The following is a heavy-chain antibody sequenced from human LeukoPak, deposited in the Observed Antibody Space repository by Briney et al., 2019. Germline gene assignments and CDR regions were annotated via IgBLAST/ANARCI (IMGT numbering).Heavy chain of an antibody. J-gene: IGHJ4*02. Sequence: GGSLRLSCAASGVTVSRNYMSWVRQAPGKGLEWVSVLDSGGNTHHADSVKGRFTISRDSSKNTLYLQMNSLRAEDTAVYYCATRPDAAPGPFDYWGQGTLLTVSS. CDR1: GVTVSRNY. V-gene: IGHV3-53*01. CDR2: LDSGGNT. D-gene: IGHD2-15*01. CDR3: ATRPDAAPGPFDY.